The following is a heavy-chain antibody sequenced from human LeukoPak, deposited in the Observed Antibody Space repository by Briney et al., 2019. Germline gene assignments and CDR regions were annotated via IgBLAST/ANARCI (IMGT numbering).Heavy chain of an antibody. CDR2: IHYSGST. V-gene: IGHV4-4*02. D-gene: IGHD2-15*01. J-gene: IGHJ3*02. Sequence: ASGTLSLTCGVSGGAISNTNWWNWVRQPPGKGLEWIGEIHYSGSTHYDPSLKSRVITSLDKSNNHFSLKLSSVTAADTAMYYCARATGEVPVRGWAFDIWGQGTMVTVSS. CDR3: ARATGEVPVRGWAFDI. CDR1: GGAISNTNW.